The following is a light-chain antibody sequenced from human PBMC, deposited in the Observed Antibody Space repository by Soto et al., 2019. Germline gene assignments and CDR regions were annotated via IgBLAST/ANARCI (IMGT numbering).Light chain of an antibody. CDR1: QTISSG. CDR2: DAS. Sequence: DIPMTQSPSTLSASEGDRVTITCRASQTISSGLAWYQQKPGKAPKVLIYDASTLESGVPSRFSGSGSGTEFTLTISSLQPDDFATYYCQQYKGYKTFGQGTKVDIK. J-gene: IGKJ1*01. V-gene: IGKV1-5*01. CDR3: QQYKGYKT.